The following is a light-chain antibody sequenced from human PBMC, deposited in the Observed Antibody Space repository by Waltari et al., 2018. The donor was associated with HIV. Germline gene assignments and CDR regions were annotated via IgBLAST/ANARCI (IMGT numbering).Light chain of an antibody. CDR2: GAS. Sequence: ELVLTQSPGTLSLSPGERATLSCRASQSISSTYLAWYQQKPGQAPSLLIYGASTRATGIPDRFSGSGSGTDFSLSISRLEPEDFAVYYCQHYGTSLLTFGGGTKVEIK. V-gene: IGKV3-20*01. J-gene: IGKJ4*01. CDR1: QSISSTY. CDR3: QHYGTSLLT.